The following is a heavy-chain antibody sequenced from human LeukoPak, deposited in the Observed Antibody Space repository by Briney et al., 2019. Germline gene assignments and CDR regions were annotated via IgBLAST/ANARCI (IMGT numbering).Heavy chain of an antibody. Sequence: GGSLRLSCAASGFTFSNAWMSWVRQAPGKGLEWVCSIKSKTDGGTTDYAASVKGRFTISRDDSKNTLYLQMNSLKTEDTAVYYCTTDPSDIVATIYGYWGQGTLVTVSS. D-gene: IGHD5-12*01. J-gene: IGHJ4*02. CDR2: IKSKTDGGTT. CDR1: GFTFSNAW. CDR3: TTDPSDIVATIYGY. V-gene: IGHV3-15*01.